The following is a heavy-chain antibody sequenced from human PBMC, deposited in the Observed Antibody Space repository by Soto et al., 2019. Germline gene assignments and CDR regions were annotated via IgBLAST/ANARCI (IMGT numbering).Heavy chain of an antibody. CDR3: AINCYNSGRYTRLQSFYLDY. Sequence: SETLSLTCAVYGGPFSGYYCTWIRQVPEKGLEWIGEINGSGSTNYNPSLKSRITISVDTSKNQLPLRLSSVTAADTAVYYCAINCYNSGRYTRLQSFYLDYWGQGTLVTVSS. CDR2: INGSGST. V-gene: IGHV4-34*01. D-gene: IGHD1-26*01. J-gene: IGHJ4*02. CDR1: GGPFSGYY.